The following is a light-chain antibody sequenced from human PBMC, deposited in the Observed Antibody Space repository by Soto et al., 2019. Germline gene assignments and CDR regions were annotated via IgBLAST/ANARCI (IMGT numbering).Light chain of an antibody. Sequence: QSVLTQPASVSGSPGQSITISCTGTSSDVGSYNLVSWYQQHPGKAPKLMIYEVSKRPSGVSNRFSGSKSGNTASLTISGLQAEDDADYYCCSYASSCTPSVFGTAPKVTVL. CDR1: SSDVGSYNL. CDR2: EVS. CDR3: CSYASSCTPSV. J-gene: IGLJ1*01. V-gene: IGLV2-23*02.